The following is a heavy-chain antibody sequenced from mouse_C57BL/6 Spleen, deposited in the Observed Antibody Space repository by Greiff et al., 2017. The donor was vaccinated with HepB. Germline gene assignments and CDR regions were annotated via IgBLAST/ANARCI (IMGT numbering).Heavy chain of an antibody. V-gene: IGHV1-63*01. CDR1: GYTFTNYW. CDR3: ARANGGSSYVDWFAY. Sequence: VQLQQSGAELVRPGTSVKMSCKASGYTFTNYWIGWAKQRPGHGLEWIGDIYPGGGYTNYNEKFKGKATLTADKSSSTAYMQFSSLTSEDSAIYYCARANGGSSYVDWFAYWGQGTLVTVSA. D-gene: IGHD1-1*01. J-gene: IGHJ3*01. CDR2: IYPGGGYT.